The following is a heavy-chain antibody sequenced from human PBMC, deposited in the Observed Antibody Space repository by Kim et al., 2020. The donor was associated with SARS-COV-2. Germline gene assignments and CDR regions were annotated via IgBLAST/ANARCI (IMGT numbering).Heavy chain of an antibody. CDR1: GYTFTSYY. D-gene: IGHD2-21*02. V-gene: IGHV1-46*01. J-gene: IGHJ6*02. Sequence: ASVKVSCKASGYTFTSYYMHWVRQAPGQGLEWMGIINPSGGSTSYAQKFQGRVTMTRDTSTSTVYMELSSLRSEDTAVYYCARDRTGGARGGDYYYYYYGMDVWGQGTTVTVSS. CDR2: INPSGGST. CDR3: ARDRTGGARGGDYYYYYYGMDV.